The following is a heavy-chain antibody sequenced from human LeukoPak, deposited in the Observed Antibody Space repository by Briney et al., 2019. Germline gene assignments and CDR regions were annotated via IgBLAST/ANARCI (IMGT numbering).Heavy chain of an antibody. Sequence: ASVKVSCKASGYIFTTYYIHWVRQAPGQGLEWMGIISPSGGSTSYAQKFQGRVTITADESTSTASMELSILRSEDPAVYFCARGEMSRDWLPPRGFDYWGQGTLVTVSS. D-gene: IGHD2-21*02. V-gene: IGHV1-46*01. J-gene: IGHJ4*02. CDR2: ISPSGGST. CDR1: GYIFTTYY. CDR3: ARGEMSRDWLPPRGFDY.